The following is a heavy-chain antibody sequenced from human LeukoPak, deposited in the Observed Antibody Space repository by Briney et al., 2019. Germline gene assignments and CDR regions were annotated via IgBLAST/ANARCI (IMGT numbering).Heavy chain of an antibody. V-gene: IGHV1-8*01. CDR2: MNPNSGNT. D-gene: IGHD5-24*01. CDR3: ARGISRWLFNWFDP. J-gene: IGHJ5*02. Sequence: GASVKVSCKASGYAFTSYDINWVRQATGQGLEWMGWMNPNSGNTGYAQKFQGRVTMTRNTSISTAYMELSSLRSEDTAVYYCARGISRWLFNWFDPWGQGTLVTVSS. CDR1: GYAFTSYD.